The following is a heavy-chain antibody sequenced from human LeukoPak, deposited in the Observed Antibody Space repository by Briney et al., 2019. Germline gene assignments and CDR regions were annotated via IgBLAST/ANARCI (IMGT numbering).Heavy chain of an antibody. D-gene: IGHD5-18*01. CDR1: GFTFTSFA. J-gene: IGHJ1*01. CDR2: ISNSGDNT. V-gene: IGHV3-23*01. CDR3: AKGGGYSYGYVPH. Sequence: GGSLRLSCAASGFTFTSFAMSWVRQAPGNGLEWVSTISNSGDNTYYADSVKGRFTISRDNSKNTLSLQMNSLRADDTAVYYCAKGGGYSYGYVPHRGQGTLVTVSS.